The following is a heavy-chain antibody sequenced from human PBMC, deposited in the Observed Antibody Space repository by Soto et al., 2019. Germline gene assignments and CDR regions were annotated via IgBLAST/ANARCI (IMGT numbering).Heavy chain of an antibody. CDR2: ISAYNGNT. D-gene: IGHD2-15*01. CDR3: ARDRKIVVVAANYYYYYGIDV. CDR1: GYTFTSYG. V-gene: IGHV1-18*01. J-gene: IGHJ6*02. Sequence: ASVKVSCKASGYTFTSYGISWVRQAPGQGLEWMGWISAYNGNTNYAQKLQGRVTMTTDTSTSTAYMELRSLRSDDTAVYYCARDRKIVVVAANYYYYYGIDVSGPGPTLTVYS.